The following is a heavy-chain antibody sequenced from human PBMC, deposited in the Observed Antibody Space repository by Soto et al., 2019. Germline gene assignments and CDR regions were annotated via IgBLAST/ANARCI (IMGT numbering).Heavy chain of an antibody. CDR2: INPNSGGT. D-gene: IGHD3-10*01. CDR1: GYTFTGYY. V-gene: IGHV1-2*04. Sequence: ASVKVSCKASGYTFTGYYMHWVRQAPGQGLGWMGWINPNSGGTNYAQKFQGWVTMTRDTSISTAYMELSRLRSDDTAVYYCARDGTYGSGSYYTNFDYWGQGTLVTVSS. CDR3: ARDGTYGSGSYYTNFDY. J-gene: IGHJ4*02.